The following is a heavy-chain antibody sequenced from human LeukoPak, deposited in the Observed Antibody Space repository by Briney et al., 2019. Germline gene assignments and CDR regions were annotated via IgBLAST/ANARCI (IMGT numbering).Heavy chain of an antibody. D-gene: IGHD5-18*01. J-gene: IGHJ5*02. CDR1: GYTFTSYG. Sequence: ASVKVSCKASGYTFTSYGISWVRQAPGQGLEWMGWISAYNGNTNYAQKLQGRVTMTTDTSTSTAYMELRSLRSDDTAVYYCARGRAATWIRTHSAFDPWGQGTLVTVSS. CDR3: ARGRAATWIRTHSAFDP. V-gene: IGHV1-18*01. CDR2: ISAYNGNT.